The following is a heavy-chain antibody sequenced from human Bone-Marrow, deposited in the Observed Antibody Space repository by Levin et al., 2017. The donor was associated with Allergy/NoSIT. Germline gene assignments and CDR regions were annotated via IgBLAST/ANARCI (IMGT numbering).Heavy chain of an antibody. D-gene: IGHD6-13*01. V-gene: IGHV3-74*01. CDR3: ASIAAADYYFDY. CDR1: GFTFSSYW. CDR2: INSDGSST. J-gene: IGHJ4*02. Sequence: GGSLRLSCAASGFTFSSYWMHWVRQAPGKGLVWVSRINSDGSSTSYADSVKGRFTISGDNAKNTLYLQMNSLRAEDTAVYYCASIAAADYYFDYWGQGTLVTVSS.